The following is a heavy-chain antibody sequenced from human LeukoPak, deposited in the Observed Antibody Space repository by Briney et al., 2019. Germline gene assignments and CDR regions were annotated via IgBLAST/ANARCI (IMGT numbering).Heavy chain of an antibody. J-gene: IGHJ4*02. CDR2: IYYSGST. V-gene: IGHV4-59*01. D-gene: IGHD3-22*01. Sequence: SETLSLTCTVSGGSISSYYWSWIRQPPGKGLEWIGYIYYSGSTNYNPSLKSRVTISVDTAMKQFSLNLRSVTAADTAMYYCARGGSGYPLDYWGQGTLVTVSS. CDR3: ARGGSGYPLDY. CDR1: GGSISSYY.